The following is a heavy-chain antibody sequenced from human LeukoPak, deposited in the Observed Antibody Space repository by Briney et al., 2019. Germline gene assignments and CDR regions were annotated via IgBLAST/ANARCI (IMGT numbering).Heavy chain of an antibody. Sequence: GGSLRLSCAASGFTFSSYWMSWVRQAPGKGLEWVANIKQDGSETYYVDSVKGRFTISRDNAKNSLYLQMNNLRAEDTAVYYCARANSAGTYPYYYYMDVWGKGTTVTVSS. J-gene: IGHJ6*03. CDR2: IKQDGSET. V-gene: IGHV3-7*01. CDR3: ARANSAGTYPYYYYMDV. D-gene: IGHD1-7*01. CDR1: GFTFSSYW.